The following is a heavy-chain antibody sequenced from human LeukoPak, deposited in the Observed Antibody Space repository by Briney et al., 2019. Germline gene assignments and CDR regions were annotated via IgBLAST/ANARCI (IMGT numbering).Heavy chain of an antibody. D-gene: IGHD6-6*01. CDR3: ARENTLGAFDI. CDR2: ISSSSSAI. CDR1: GFTFSSYS. J-gene: IGHJ3*02. V-gene: IGHV3-48*01. Sequence: QTGGSLRLSCAASGFTFSSYSMNWVRQAPGKGLEWVSYISSSSSAIYYADSVKGRFTISRDNAKNSLYLQMNSLRAEDTAGYYCARENTLGAFDIWGQGTMVTVSS.